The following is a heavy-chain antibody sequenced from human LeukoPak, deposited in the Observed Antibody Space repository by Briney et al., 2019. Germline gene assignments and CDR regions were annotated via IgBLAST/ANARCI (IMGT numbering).Heavy chain of an antibody. D-gene: IGHD6-19*01. J-gene: IGHJ4*02. V-gene: IGHV4-38-2*02. Sequence: SETLSLTCTVSGYSISSGYYWGWIRQPPGKGLEWIGSIYHSGSTYYNPSLKSRVTISVDTSKNQFSLKLSSVTAADTAVYYCARLSGSGWYSDYWGQGTLVTVSS. CDR3: ARLSGSGWYSDY. CDR2: IYHSGST. CDR1: GYSISSGYY.